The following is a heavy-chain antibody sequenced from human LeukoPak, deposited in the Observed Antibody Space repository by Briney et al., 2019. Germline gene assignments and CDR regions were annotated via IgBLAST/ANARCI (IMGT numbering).Heavy chain of an antibody. D-gene: IGHD3-10*01. CDR2: ISGSGGST. CDR1: GFTFISYA. V-gene: IGHV3-23*01. CDR3: AKDLRVTLVRGVAYYFDN. J-gene: IGHJ4*02. Sequence: GGSLRLSCAASGFTFISYAMSWVRQTPGKGLEWVSGISGSGGSTYYADSVKGRFTISRDNSKNILYLQMNSLRAEDSAVYYCAKDLRVTLVRGVAYYFDNWGQGTLVAVSS.